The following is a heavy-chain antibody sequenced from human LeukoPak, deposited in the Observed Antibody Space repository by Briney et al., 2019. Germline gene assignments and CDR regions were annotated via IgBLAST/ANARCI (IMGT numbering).Heavy chain of an antibody. CDR2: ISSSSSTI. D-gene: IGHD3-22*01. CDR3: AREASLGYYDSSGYYAAFDI. J-gene: IGHJ3*02. CDR1: GFTFSSYS. Sequence: GGSLRLSCAASGFTFSSYSMNWVRQAPGKGLEWVSYISSSSSTIYYADSVQGRFTISRDNAKNSLYLQMNSLRAEDTAVYYCAREASLGYYDSSGYYAAFDIWGQGTMVTVSS. V-gene: IGHV3-48*01.